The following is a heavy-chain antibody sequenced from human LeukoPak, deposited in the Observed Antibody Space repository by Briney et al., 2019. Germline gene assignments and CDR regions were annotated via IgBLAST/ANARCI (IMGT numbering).Heavy chain of an antibody. CDR1: GFTFSSYW. CDR3: ARNNGMDV. J-gene: IGHJ6*02. CDR2: IKQDASQE. Sequence: GGSLRLSCAASGFTFSSYWMSWVRQAPGKGPEWVAHIKQDASQEYHVDSVKGRFTISKDNAKNSLYLQMSSLRAEDTALYHCARNNGMDVWGQGTTVIVSS. V-gene: IGHV3-7*03.